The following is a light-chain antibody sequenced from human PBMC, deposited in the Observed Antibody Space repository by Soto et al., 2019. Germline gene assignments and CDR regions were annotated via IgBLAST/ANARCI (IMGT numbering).Light chain of an antibody. CDR3: QPYDSSMSGFYV. J-gene: IGLJ1*01. CDR1: SSNIGAGYD. Sequence: QSVLTQPPSVSGAPGQRVTISCTGSSSNIGAGYDVHWYQQLPGTAPKLLIYGNSNRPSGVPDRFSGSKSGTSAPLAITGLQAEDEADYYCQPYDSSMSGFYVFGTGTKVTVL. V-gene: IGLV1-40*01. CDR2: GNS.